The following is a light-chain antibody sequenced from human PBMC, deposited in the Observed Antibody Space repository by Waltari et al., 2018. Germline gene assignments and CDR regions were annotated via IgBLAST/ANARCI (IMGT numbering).Light chain of an antibody. V-gene: IGKV3-20*01. CDR3: QHYVSLPVT. CDR1: QSISRY. Sequence: EIVLTQSPGPLSLSPGERATLSCRASQSISRYLVWYQQKPGQAPRLLIYGASSRATGIPDRFSGSGSGTDFSLTINRLESEDFAVYYCQHYVSLPVTFGQGTKVEIK. CDR2: GAS. J-gene: IGKJ1*01.